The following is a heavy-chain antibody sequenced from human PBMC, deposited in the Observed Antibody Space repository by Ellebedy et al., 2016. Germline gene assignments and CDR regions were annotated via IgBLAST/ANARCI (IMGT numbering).Heavy chain of an antibody. CDR3: ARRQVYCGGDCSWFDP. Sequence: SETLSLTCTVSGGSISSSSYYWGWIRQPPGKGLEWIGSIYYSGSTYYNPSLKSRVTISVDTSKNQFSLKLSSVTAADTAVYYCARRQVYCGGDCSWFDPWGQGTLVTVSS. J-gene: IGHJ5*02. CDR1: GGSISSSSYY. CDR2: IYYSGST. V-gene: IGHV4-39*01. D-gene: IGHD2-21*02.